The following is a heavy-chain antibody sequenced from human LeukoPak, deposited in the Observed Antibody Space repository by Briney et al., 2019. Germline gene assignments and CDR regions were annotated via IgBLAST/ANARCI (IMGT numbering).Heavy chain of an antibody. J-gene: IGHJ4*02. D-gene: IGHD3-9*01. CDR2: ISEDATNK. CDR1: GLSLISYA. Sequence: GGSLRLSCVASGLSLISYAMQWVRQAPGEGPEWVSGISEDATNKYHADSVKGRFTISRDNSKNTLHMQMDSLRPEDKPVYYCARSMRGYAILTGYFDYWGQGTLVTVSS. CDR3: ARSMRGYAILTGYFDY. V-gene: IGHV3-30-3*01.